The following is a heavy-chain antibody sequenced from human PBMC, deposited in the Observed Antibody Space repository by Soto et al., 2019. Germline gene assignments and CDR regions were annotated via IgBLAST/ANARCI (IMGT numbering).Heavy chain of an antibody. CDR2: IIPIFGTA. CDR1: GGTFSSYA. Sequence: VKVSCKASGGTFSSYAISWVRQAPGQGLEWMGGIIPIFGTANYAQKFQGRVTITADKSTSTAYMELSSLRSEDTAVYYCARDLVCGTNGVCSSFDYWGQGTLVTVSS. V-gene: IGHV1-69*06. CDR3: ARDLVCGTNGVCSSFDY. J-gene: IGHJ4*02. D-gene: IGHD2-8*01.